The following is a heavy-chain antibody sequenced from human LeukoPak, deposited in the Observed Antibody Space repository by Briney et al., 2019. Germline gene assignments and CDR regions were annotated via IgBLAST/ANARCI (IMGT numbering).Heavy chain of an antibody. Sequence: SETLSLTCTVSGGSISSSSYYWGWIRQPPGKGLEWIGSIYYSGSTYYNPSLKSRVTISVDTSKNQLSLKLSSVTAADTAVYYCARQRGSPMVVSSRSIDYWGQGTLVTVSS. J-gene: IGHJ4*02. CDR1: GGSISSSSYY. V-gene: IGHV4-39*01. D-gene: IGHD2-15*01. CDR2: IYYSGST. CDR3: ARQRGSPMVVSSRSIDY.